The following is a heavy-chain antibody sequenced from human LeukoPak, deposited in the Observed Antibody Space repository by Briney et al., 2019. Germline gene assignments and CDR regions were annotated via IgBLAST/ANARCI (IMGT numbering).Heavy chain of an antibody. V-gene: IGHV4-34*01. CDR2: INHSGST. Sequence: SETLSLTCAVYGGSFSGYYWSWIRQPPGKGLEWIGEINHSGSTNYNPSLKSRVTISVDTSKNQFSLKLSSVTAADTAVYYCVRPRYGYYYFDYWGQGSLVTVSS. CDR1: GGSFSGYY. D-gene: IGHD4-17*01. J-gene: IGHJ4*02. CDR3: VRPRYGYYYFDY.